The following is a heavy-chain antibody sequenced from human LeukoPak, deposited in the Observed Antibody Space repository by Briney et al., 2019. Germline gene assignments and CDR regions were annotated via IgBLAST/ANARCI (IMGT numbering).Heavy chain of an antibody. J-gene: IGHJ4*02. D-gene: IGHD2-8*01. CDR2: LHPDGSER. V-gene: IGHV3-7*01. Sequence: GGSLRLSCAASGFSFTGYWMTWVRQAPGKGLEWVARLHPDGSERNYVGSVEGRFTIYRDNANNSVYLRMNTLRADDTTVYYCSCSSPPLRRRSQPDYWGQGTLVSVSS. CDR3: SCSSPPLRRRSQPDY. CDR1: GFSFTGYW.